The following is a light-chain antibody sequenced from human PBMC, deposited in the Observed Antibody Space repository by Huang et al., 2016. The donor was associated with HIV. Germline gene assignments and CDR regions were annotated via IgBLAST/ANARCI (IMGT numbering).Light chain of an antibody. V-gene: IGKV1-39*01. CDR3: QQSQNTPWT. CDR2: VAT. J-gene: IGKJ1*01. CDR1: HNINSN. Sequence: DIHMTQSPSSLSASIGDRVPMTCRASHNINSNLNWDQQKPGKAPKLLIFVATYLGRDVPSRCSGSGSGTNFTLTIDGLQPEDVATYFCQQSQNTPWTFGQGSRLEIK.